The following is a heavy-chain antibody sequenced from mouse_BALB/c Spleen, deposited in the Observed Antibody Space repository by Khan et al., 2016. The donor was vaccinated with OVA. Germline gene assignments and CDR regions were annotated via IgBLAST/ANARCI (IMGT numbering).Heavy chain of an antibody. V-gene: IGHV1-77*01. J-gene: IGHJ3*01. CDR3: ARAGWDVFAY. CDR2: IYPGSDST. Sequence: QVQLKESGPELVKPGASVKMSCKASGYTLTDYVMNWVKQRTGQGLEWIGQIYPGSDSTYYNEKFKGKATLTADRSSSTAYMQLSSLTSEDSAVYFCARAGWDVFAYWGQGTLVTVSA. D-gene: IGHD4-1*01. CDR1: GYTLTDYV.